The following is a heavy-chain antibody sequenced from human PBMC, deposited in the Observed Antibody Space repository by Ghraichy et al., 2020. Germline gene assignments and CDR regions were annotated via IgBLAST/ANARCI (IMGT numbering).Heavy chain of an antibody. J-gene: IGHJ3*02. Sequence: SETLSLTCTVSGGSVSSGSYYWSWIRQPPGKGLEWIGYIYYSGSTNYNPSLKSRVTISVDTSKNQFSLKLSSVTAADTAVYYCARGAGYYDSRETAFDIWGQGTMVTVSS. D-gene: IGHD3-22*01. CDR3: ARGAGYYDSRETAFDI. V-gene: IGHV4-61*01. CDR2: IYYSGST. CDR1: GGSVSSGSYY.